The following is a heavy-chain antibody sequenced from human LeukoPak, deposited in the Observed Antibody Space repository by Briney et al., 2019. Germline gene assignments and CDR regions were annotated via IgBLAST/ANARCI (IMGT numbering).Heavy chain of an antibody. J-gene: IGHJ4*02. CDR3: ARGYSYGYFDY. CDR2: IYYSGST. CDR1: GGSISRYY. D-gene: IGHD5-18*01. Sequence: SETLSLTCTVSGGSISRYYWSWIRQPPGKGLEWIGYIYYSGSTNYNPSLKSRVTISVDTSKNQFSLKLSSVTAADTAVYYCARGYSYGYFDYWGQGTLVTVSS. V-gene: IGHV4-59*01.